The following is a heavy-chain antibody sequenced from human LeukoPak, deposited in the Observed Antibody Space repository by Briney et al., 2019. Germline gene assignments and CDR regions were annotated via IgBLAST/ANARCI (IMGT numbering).Heavy chain of an antibody. CDR3: ASQYDSSGYLVGFDY. CDR1: GGSISSYY. J-gene: IGHJ4*02. Sequence: SETLSLTCTVSGGSISSYYWGWIRQPPGKGLEWIGSIYYNGITYYNPSLKSRVTMSVDTSNNQFALKLSSVTAADTAIYYCASQYDSSGYLVGFDYWGQGTLVTVSS. D-gene: IGHD3-22*01. CDR2: IYYNGIT. V-gene: IGHV4-39*01.